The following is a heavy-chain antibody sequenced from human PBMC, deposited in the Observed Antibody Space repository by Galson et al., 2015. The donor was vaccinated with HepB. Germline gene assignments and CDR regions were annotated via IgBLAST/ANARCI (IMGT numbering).Heavy chain of an antibody. CDR2: IKQDGSEK. D-gene: IGHD1-1*01. CDR1: RFTFSSYW. V-gene: IGHV3-7*03. CDR3: ARWVWNEYSYEMDV. J-gene: IGHJ6*02. Sequence: SLRLSCAASRFTFSSYWMTWVRQAPGKGLEWVANIKQDGSEKNYVDSVKGRFTISRDNAKNSMYLQMNSLRAEDTAVYYCARWVWNEYSYEMDVWGQGTTVTVSS.